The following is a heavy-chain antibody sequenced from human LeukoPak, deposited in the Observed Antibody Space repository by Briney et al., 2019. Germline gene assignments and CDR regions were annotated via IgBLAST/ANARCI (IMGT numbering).Heavy chain of an antibody. D-gene: IGHD3-10*01. CDR2: ISYDGSNK. V-gene: IGHV3-30*18. Sequence: PGGSLRLSCAASGFTFSSYGMHGVRQAPGKGLEWVAVISYDGSNKYYADSVKGRFTISRDNSKNTLYLQMSSLRAEDTAVYYCANLAYYGSATLEGYWGQGTLVTVSS. J-gene: IGHJ4*02. CDR3: ANLAYYGSATLEGY. CDR1: GFTFSSYG.